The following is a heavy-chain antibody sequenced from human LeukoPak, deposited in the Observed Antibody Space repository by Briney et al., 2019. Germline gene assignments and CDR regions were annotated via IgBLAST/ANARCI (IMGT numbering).Heavy chain of an antibody. D-gene: IGHD3-22*01. J-gene: IGHJ5*02. CDR2: IYTSGST. CDR3: ARDKYIYDNSGSILDL. CDR1: GGSISSGTYY. V-gene: IGHV4-61*02. Sequence: PSETLSLTCTVSGGSISSGTYYWNWIRQPAGKGLEWIGRIYTSGSTNYNPSLTSRVTISVGTSKNQFSLKLSSVTAADTAVYYCARDKYIYDNSGSILDLWGQGTLVTVSS.